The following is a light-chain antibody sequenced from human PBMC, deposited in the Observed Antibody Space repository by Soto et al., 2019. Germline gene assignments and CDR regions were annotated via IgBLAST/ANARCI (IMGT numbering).Light chain of an antibody. CDR2: GNN. J-gene: IGLJ3*02. CDR3: QSYDSRLSGSV. Sequence: QSVLTQPPSVSGAPGQRVTISCTGSSSNIGAPYDVHWYQQVPGTAPKLLTYGNNIRPSGVPDRFSGSKSGTSASLAITGLQAYDEADYYCQSYDSRLSGSVFGGGTKLTVL. V-gene: IGLV1-40*01. CDR1: SSNIGAPYD.